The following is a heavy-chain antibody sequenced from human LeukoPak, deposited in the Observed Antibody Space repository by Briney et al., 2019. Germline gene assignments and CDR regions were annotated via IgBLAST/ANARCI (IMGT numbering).Heavy chain of an antibody. CDR3: ARGAMATFTNPYFDY. J-gene: IGHJ4*02. V-gene: IGHV3-21*01. CDR1: GFTFSNYP. CDR2: ISSSSSYI. D-gene: IGHD5-24*01. Sequence: KPGGSLRLSCSASGFTFSNYPMNWVRQAPGKGLEWVSSISSSSSYIYYADSVKGRFTISRDNAKNSLYLQMNSLRAEDTAVYYCARGAMATFTNPYFDYWGQGTLVTVSS.